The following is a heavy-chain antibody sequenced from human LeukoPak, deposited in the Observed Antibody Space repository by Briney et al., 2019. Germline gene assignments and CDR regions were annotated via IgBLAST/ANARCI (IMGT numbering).Heavy chain of an antibody. CDR2: IYYSGST. J-gene: IGHJ4*02. CDR3: ARESRYCSGGSCSRLDY. CDR1: GGSISSGGYY. D-gene: IGHD2-15*01. V-gene: IGHV4-31*03. Sequence: PSQTLSLTCTVSGGSISSGGYYWSWIRQHPGKGLEWFGYIYYSGSTYYNPSLKSRVTISVDTSKNQFSLKLSSVTAADTAVYYCARESRYCSGGSCSRLDYWGQGTLVTVSS.